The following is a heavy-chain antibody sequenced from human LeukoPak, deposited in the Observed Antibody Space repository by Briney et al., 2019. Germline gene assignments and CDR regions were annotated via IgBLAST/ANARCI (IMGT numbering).Heavy chain of an antibody. Sequence: PGGSLRLSCAASGFDLHTYEMNWVPQATGKGLEWIADITISGHTKNYADSVKDRFTISRDSARTSLYLQMNSLRVEDTGVYFCARGDPHADLWGQGTLVTVSS. CDR1: GFDLHTYE. CDR2: ITISGHTK. J-gene: IGHJ5*02. V-gene: IGHV3-48*03. CDR3: ARGDPHADL.